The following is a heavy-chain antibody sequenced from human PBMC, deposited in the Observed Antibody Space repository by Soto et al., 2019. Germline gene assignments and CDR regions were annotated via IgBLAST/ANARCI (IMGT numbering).Heavy chain of an antibody. CDR1: GFTFSSYA. V-gene: IGHV3-23*01. Sequence: EVQLLESGGGLVQPGGSLRLSCAASGFTFSSYAMRWVRQAPVKGLEWVSAISGSGGSTYYADSVKGRFTIARDNSKTTLHVQMHRLRAEDTAVYYCARRSSGSYYDYWGQGTLVTVSS. CDR3: ARRSSGSYYDY. D-gene: IGHD1-26*01. CDR2: ISGSGGST. J-gene: IGHJ4*02.